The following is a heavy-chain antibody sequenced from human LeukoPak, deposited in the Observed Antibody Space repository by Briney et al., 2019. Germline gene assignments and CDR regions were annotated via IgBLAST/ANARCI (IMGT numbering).Heavy chain of an antibody. J-gene: IGHJ4*02. Sequence: PGGSLRLSCAASGFTFSSYGMHWVRQAPGKGLVWVSRIDTDGSITSYADSVKGRFTISRDNAKNTLYLQMNNLRAEDTAVYYCSRLRGYSYGYADYWGQGTLVTVSS. CDR1: GFTFSSYG. D-gene: IGHD5-18*01. CDR2: IDTDGSIT. CDR3: SRLRGYSYGYADY. V-gene: IGHV3-74*01.